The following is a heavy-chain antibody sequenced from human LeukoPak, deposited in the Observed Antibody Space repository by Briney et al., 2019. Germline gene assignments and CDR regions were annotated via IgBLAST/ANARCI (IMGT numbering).Heavy chain of an antibody. CDR3: ARGPSYVVTFGGVINWFDP. Sequence: ASVKVSCKASGYTFTSYDINWVRQATGQRLEWMGLMNPNSGNTGYAQKFQGRVTMTRNTSISTAYMELSSLRSEDTAVYYCARGPSYVVTFGGVINWFDPWGQGTLVTVSS. V-gene: IGHV1-8*01. CDR1: GYTFTSYD. D-gene: IGHD3-16*01. J-gene: IGHJ5*02. CDR2: MNPNSGNT.